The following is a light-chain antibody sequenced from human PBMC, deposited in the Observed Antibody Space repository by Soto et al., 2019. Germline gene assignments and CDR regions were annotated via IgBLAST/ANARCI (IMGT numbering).Light chain of an antibody. J-gene: IGLJ3*02. V-gene: IGLV2-8*01. CDR1: NSDIGGYNS. Sequence: QSALTQPASVSGSPGQSITISCTGTNSDIGGYNSVSWYQQHPGKAPRLMIYEVNKRPSGVPDRFSGSKSGYTASLTVSGLQTEDEAFYYCSSSAGIYHYLVFGGGTQLTVL. CDR2: EVN. CDR3: SSSAGIYHYLV.